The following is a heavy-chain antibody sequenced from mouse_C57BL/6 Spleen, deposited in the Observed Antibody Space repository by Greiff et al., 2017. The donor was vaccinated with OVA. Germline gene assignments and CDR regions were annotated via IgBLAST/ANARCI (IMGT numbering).Heavy chain of an antibody. CDR2: IDPENGDT. V-gene: IGHV14-4*01. CDR3: TTPYYYGSMSFDY. D-gene: IGHD1-1*01. Sequence: EVQLQQSGAELVRPGASVKLSCTASGFNIKDDYMHWVQQRPEQGLEWIGWIDPENGDTEYASKFQGKATITADPSSNTAYLQLSNLTSEDTAVYYCTTPYYYGSMSFDYWGQGTTLTVSS. J-gene: IGHJ2*01. CDR1: GFNIKDDY.